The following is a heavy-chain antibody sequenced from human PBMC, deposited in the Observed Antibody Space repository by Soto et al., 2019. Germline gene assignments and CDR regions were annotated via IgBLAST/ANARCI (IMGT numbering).Heavy chain of an antibody. CDR3: ARDRTWKSYHSASSVPYFYGMDV. J-gene: IGHJ6*02. V-gene: IGHV1-69*13. Sequence: SVKVSCKASAGTFSSYGISWVRQAPGQGLEWMGGIMPIFGTPNYAQKFQGRVTITADESTSTGYMELSSLTSEDTAVYYCARDRTWKSYHSASSVPYFYGMDVWGQGTTVTVSS. CDR1: AGTFSSYG. CDR2: IMPIFGTP. D-gene: IGHD3-22*01.